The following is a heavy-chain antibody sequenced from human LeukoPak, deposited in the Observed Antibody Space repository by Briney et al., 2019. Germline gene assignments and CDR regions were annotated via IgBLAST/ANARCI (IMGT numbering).Heavy chain of an antibody. V-gene: IGHV3-13*01. CDR2: IGTAGDT. D-gene: IGHD4-17*01. CDR3: ARAPHYGDPYVGAFDI. Sequence: PGGSLRLSCAASGFTFSSYDMHWVRQATGKGLEWVSAIGTAGDTYYPGSVKGRFTISRENAKNSLYLQMNSLRAGDTAVYYCARAPHYGDPYVGAFDIWGQGTMVTVSS. CDR1: GFTFSSYD. J-gene: IGHJ3*02.